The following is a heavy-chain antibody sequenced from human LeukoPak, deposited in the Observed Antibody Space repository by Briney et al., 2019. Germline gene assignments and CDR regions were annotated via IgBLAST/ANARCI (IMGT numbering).Heavy chain of an antibody. CDR1: GFTFSSYA. J-gene: IGHJ3*02. Sequence: PGGSLRLSCAASGFTFSSYAMSWVRQAPGKGLEWVSAISGSGGSTYYADSVKGRFTISRDNSKNTLYLQMNSLRAEDTAVYYCAKDLSIHFGYCSGGSCYGDAFDIWGQGTMVTVSS. D-gene: IGHD2-15*01. V-gene: IGHV3-23*01. CDR2: ISGSGGST. CDR3: AKDLSIHFGYCSGGSCYGDAFDI.